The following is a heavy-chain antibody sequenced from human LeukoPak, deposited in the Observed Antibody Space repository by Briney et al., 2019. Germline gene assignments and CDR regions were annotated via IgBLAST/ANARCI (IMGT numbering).Heavy chain of an antibody. V-gene: IGHV3-30*18. D-gene: IGHD5-12*01. CDR2: ISYDGSNK. Sequence: PGGSLRLSCAASVFTFSYYGMHLVRQAPGKGLEWVAVISYDGSNKYYADSVKGRFTISRDNSKNTLSLQMNSLRAEDTAVYYRAKAWDGYNLLYFDYWGQGTLVTVSS. CDR3: AKAWDGYNLLYFDY. CDR1: VFTFSYYG. J-gene: IGHJ4*02.